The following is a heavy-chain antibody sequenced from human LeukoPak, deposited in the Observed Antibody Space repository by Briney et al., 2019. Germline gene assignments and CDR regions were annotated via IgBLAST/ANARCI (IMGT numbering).Heavy chain of an antibody. J-gene: IGHJ4*02. CDR2: MNPNSGNT. V-gene: IGHV1-8*02. CDR1: GGTFSSYA. CDR3: ARIAAADDC. D-gene: IGHD6-13*01. Sequence: ASVKVSCKVSGGTFSSYAISWVRQATGQGLEWMGWMNPNSGNTGYAQKFQGRVTMTRNTSISTAYMELSSLRSEDTAVYYCARIAAADDCWGQGTLVTVSS.